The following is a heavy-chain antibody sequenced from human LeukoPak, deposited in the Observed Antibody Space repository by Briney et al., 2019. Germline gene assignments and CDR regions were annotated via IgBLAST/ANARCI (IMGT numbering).Heavy chain of an antibody. CDR3: ARPRLYCSSTSCHYYFDY. CDR2: IYPGDSDT. D-gene: IGHD2-2*01. CDR1: GYSFTSYW. J-gene: IGHJ4*02. Sequence: GESLKISCKGSGYSFTSYWIGWVRQLPGKGLEWMGIIYPGDSDTIYSPSFQGQVTISADKSISTAYLQWSSLKASDTAMYYCARPRLYCSSTSCHYYFDYWGQGTLVTVSS. V-gene: IGHV5-51*01.